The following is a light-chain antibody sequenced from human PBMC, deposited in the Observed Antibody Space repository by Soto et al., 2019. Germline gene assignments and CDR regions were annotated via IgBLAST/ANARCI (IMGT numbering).Light chain of an antibody. CDR2: GNS. J-gene: IGLJ2*01. CDR1: SSNIGAGYD. V-gene: IGLV1-40*01. CDR3: QSYDSSLSVHVV. Sequence: QSVLTKPPSVSGAPAQRVTISCTGSSSNIGAGYDVHWYQQLPGTAPKLLIYGNSNRPSGVPDRFSGSKSGTSASLAITGLQAEDEADYYCQSYDSSLSVHVVFGGGTKLTVL.